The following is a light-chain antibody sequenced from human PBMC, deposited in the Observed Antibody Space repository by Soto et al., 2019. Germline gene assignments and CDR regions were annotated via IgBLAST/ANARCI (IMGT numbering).Light chain of an antibody. CDR3: QQRSHWPRT. V-gene: IGKV3-11*01. CDR1: QNISSY. Sequence: IVLTQSPATLSLSPGKRATLSCRASQNISSYLIWSQQKPGQAPRLLIYDVSNRATGIPARFNGSGSGTDFSLTIRSLEPEDFGVYYCQQRSHWPRTFCQGTKVEIK. CDR2: DVS. J-gene: IGKJ1*01.